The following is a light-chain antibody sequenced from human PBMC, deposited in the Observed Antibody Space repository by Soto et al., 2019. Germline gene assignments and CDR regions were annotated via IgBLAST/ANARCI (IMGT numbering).Light chain of an antibody. CDR1: QSVSSSY. CDR3: QQYGSSPTT. J-gene: IGKJ1*01. V-gene: IGKV3-20*01. CDR2: GAS. Sequence: EIVLTQSPGTLSLSPGERATLSCRASQSVSSSYLAWYQQKPGQAPRLLISGASSRATGIPDRFSGRGSGTDFTLTISRLEPEDFAVYYCQQYGSSPTTFGQGTKVEIK.